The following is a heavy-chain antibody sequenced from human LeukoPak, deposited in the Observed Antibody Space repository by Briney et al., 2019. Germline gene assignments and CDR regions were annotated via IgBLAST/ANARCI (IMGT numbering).Heavy chain of an antibody. CDR3: ARVAGAAAGDALDY. V-gene: IGHV4-59*01. CDR1: SGSISSYY. Sequence: SETLSLTCTVSSGSISSYYWSWIRQPPGKGLEWIGYIYYSGSTNYNPSLKSRVTISVDTSKNQFSLKLSSVTAADTAVYYCARVAGAAAGDALDYWGQGTLVTVSS. CDR2: IYYSGST. D-gene: IGHD6-13*01. J-gene: IGHJ4*02.